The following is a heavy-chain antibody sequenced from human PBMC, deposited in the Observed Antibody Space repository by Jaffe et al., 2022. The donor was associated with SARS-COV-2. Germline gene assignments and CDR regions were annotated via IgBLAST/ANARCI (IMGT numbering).Heavy chain of an antibody. CDR1: GGSISSYY. Sequence: QVQLQESGPGLVKPSETLSLTCTVSGGSISSYYWSWIRQPPGKGLEWIGYIYYSGSTNYNPSLKSRVTISVDTSKNQFSLKLSSVTAADTAVYYCARVGRDGYPRGYFDYWGQGTLVTVSS. V-gene: IGHV4-59*01. CDR2: IYYSGST. CDR3: ARVGRDGYPRGYFDY. J-gene: IGHJ4*02. D-gene: IGHD5-12*01.